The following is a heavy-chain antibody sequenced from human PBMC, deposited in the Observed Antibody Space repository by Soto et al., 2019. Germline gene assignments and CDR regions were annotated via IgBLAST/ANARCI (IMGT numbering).Heavy chain of an antibody. CDR1: GCTFSDYY. D-gene: IGHD2-2*01. CDR2: ISSSGSTI. CDR3: ARDRERYCSSTSCPIFDY. J-gene: IGHJ4*01. V-gene: IGHV3-11*01. Sequence: PXGSLRLSCSASGCTFSDYYMSWIRQAPGKGLEWVSYISSSGSTIYYADSVKGRFTISRDNAKNSLYLQMNSLRAEDTAVYYCARDRERYCSSTSCPIFDYSGHGTLVTVSS.